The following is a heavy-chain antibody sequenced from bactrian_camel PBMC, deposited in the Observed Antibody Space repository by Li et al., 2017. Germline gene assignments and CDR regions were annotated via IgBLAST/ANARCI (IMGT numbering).Heavy chain of an antibody. V-gene: IGHV3S54*01. CDR1: GVNRSVGW. Sequence: VQLVESGGGSVQTGGSLTLSCAASGVNRSVGWMGWFRQSPGKQREGIAYLNIYAPNTISHEDSVVGRFTISYDSAKNTLYLQMNSLKPEDTAVYFCAWDELGTHGLRGCDARTQGTQVTVS. J-gene: IGHJ4*01. D-gene: IGHD5*01. CDR2: LNIYAPNTI.